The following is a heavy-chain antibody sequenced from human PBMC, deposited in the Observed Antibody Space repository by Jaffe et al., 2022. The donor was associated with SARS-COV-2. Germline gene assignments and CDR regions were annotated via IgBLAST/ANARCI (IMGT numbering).Heavy chain of an antibody. Sequence: QVQLQESGPGLVKPSETLSLTCTVSGGSISSYYWTWIRQPPGKGLEWIGYIYYSGSTQHNPSLKSRVTISVDTSKNQFSLKLSSVTAADTAVYYCARGGDNSGYPHYYFGMDVWGQGTTVTVSS. CDR1: GGSISSYY. CDR2: IYYSGST. D-gene: IGHD3-22*01. J-gene: IGHJ6*02. CDR3: ARGGDNSGYPHYYFGMDV. V-gene: IGHV4-59*01.